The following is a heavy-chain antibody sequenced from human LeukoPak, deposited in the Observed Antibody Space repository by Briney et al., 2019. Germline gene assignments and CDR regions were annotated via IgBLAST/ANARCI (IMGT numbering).Heavy chain of an antibody. CDR1: GYTFTSYG. V-gene: IGHV1-18*01. D-gene: IGHD3-22*01. CDR3: ARVGYYYDSSGYYYGDY. J-gene: IGHJ4*02. Sequence: ASVKVSCKASGYTFTSYGISWVRQAPGQGLEWMGWISAYNGNTNYAQKLQGRVTMTTDTSTSTAYMELRSLRSDDTAVYYCARVGYYYDSSGYYYGDYWGQGTLVTVSS. CDR2: ISAYNGNT.